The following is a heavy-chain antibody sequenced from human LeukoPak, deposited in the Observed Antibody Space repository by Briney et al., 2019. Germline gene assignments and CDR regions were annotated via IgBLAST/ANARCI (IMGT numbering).Heavy chain of an antibody. CDR3: VRGDYTYYFDY. V-gene: IGHV3-33*01. D-gene: IGHD4-4*01. J-gene: IGHJ4*02. CDR2: MWYDGSHE. Sequence: GGSLRLSCAATGFIFRNYGMHWVRQAPGKGLEWVAFMWYDGSHEYYADSVKGRFAISRDNSKNTLFLQMNSLRAEDTAMYFCVRGDYTYYFDYWGQGTLVTISS. CDR1: GFIFRNYG.